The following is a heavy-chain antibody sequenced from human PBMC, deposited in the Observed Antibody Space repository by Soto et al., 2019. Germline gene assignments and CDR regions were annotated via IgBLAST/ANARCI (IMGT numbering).Heavy chain of an antibody. V-gene: IGHV4-61*01. CDR3: ARDARVESDMGGYAYYTMDI. D-gene: IGHD5-12*01. Sequence: QMQLQESGPGLVNPSETLYLTCKVSGDSLNSGTDYCSWIRQPPGKGLEWIGRIFYSGSNDQHPSLHSSVSMSVDTSKNQSTLSLSSVTAEHAANYICARDARVESDMGGYAYYTMDICGQRNPVTVTS. CDR1: GDSLNSGTDY. CDR2: IFYSGSN. J-gene: IGHJ6*02.